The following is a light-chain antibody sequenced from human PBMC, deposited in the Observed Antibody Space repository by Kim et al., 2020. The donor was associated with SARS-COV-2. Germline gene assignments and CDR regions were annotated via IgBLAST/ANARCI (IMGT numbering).Light chain of an antibody. CDR3: QQYNNLIT. Sequence: SVTPGEAAPLSGRASQSVSSDLAWYQRKPGQAPRLLIYDTSTRATGVPARFSGSGSGTEFTLTISSLQSEDFAVYFCQQYNNLITFGQGTRLEIK. V-gene: IGKV3-15*01. CDR2: DTS. J-gene: IGKJ5*01. CDR1: QSVSSD.